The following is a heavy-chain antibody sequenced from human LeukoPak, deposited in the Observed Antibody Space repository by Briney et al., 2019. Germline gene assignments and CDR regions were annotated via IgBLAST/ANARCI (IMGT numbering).Heavy chain of an antibody. CDR1: GYSFTSYW. Sequence: GESLKISCKGSGYSFTSYWIGWVRQMPGKGLEWMGIIYPGDSDTRYSPSFQGQVTISADKSISTAYLQWSSLKASDTATYYCVVRTGEFKCYFDYWGQGTLVTVSS. J-gene: IGHJ4*02. V-gene: IGHV5-51*03. CDR3: VVRTGEFKCYFDY. CDR2: IYPGDSDT. D-gene: IGHD3-10*01.